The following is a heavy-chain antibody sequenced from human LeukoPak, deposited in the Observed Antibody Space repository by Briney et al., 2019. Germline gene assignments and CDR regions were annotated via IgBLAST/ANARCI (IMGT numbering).Heavy chain of an antibody. CDR1: GDSVSSNSAA. CDR2: TYSRSKLYN. J-gene: IGHJ4*02. CDR3: ARGTSSGGYYSFDY. V-gene: IGHV6-1*01. D-gene: IGHD6-19*01. Sequence: SQTLSLTCAISGDSVSSNSAAWNWIRQSPSRGLEWLGRTYSRSKLYNDYALSVKSRITINPDTSKNQFSLQLNSVTPEDTAVYYCARGTSSGGYYSFDYWGQGTLVTVSS.